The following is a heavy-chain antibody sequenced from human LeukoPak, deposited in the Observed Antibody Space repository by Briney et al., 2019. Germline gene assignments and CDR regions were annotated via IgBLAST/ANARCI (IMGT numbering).Heavy chain of an antibody. D-gene: IGHD1/OR15-1a*01. J-gene: IGHJ5*02. V-gene: IGHV4-59*08. CDR2: VYDTGAT. Sequence: SETLSLTCTVSGGSISGYYWSWIRQPPGERREWIGYVYDTGATNYNPSLKSRFTISIDTSKNQFSLYLSPVTAADTAVYYCSRLPLIETTRGGFDPWGQGTLVTVSS. CDR3: SRLPLIETTRGGFDP. CDR1: GGSISGYY.